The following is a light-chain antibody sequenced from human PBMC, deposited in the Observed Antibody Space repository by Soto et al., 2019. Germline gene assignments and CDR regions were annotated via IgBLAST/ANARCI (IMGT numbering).Light chain of an antibody. J-gene: IGKJ2*01. CDR1: QSISSW. V-gene: IGKV1-5*03. CDR2: KAS. Sequence: DIQMTQSPSTLSASVGDRVTITCRASQSISSWLAWYQQKPGKAPKLLIYKASSLESGVPSRFSGSGSGTEFTPTISSLQPDDFATYYCQQYNSYLYTFGQGTKVDIK. CDR3: QQYNSYLYT.